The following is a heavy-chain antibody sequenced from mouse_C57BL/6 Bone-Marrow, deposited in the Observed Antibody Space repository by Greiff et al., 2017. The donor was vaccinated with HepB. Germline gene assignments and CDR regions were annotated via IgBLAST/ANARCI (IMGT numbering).Heavy chain of an antibody. J-gene: IGHJ2*01. CDR3: ARQDASDY. CDR1: GFTFSSYG. V-gene: IGHV5-6*01. CDR2: ISSGGSYT. Sequence: EVKLVESGGDLVKPGGSLKLSCAASGFTFSSYGMSWVRQTPDKRLEWVATISSGGSYTYYPDSVKGRFTISRDNAKNTLYLQMSSLKSEDTAMYYCARQDASDYWGQGTTLTVSS. D-gene: IGHD6-1*01.